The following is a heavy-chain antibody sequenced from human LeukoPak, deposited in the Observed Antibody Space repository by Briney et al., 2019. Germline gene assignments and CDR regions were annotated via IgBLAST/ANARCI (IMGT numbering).Heavy chain of an antibody. CDR3: AKEYCSTTSCYYYGMDA. D-gene: IGHD2-2*01. Sequence: GRSLRLSCAASGFTFDDYAMHWVRQAPGKGLERVSSINWNRGNIAYADSVQGRFTISRDNAKNSLSLQMNSLRPEDTALYYCAKEYCSTTSCYYYGMDAWGQGTTVTVSS. V-gene: IGHV3-9*01. CDR2: INWNRGNI. CDR1: GFTFDDYA. J-gene: IGHJ6*02.